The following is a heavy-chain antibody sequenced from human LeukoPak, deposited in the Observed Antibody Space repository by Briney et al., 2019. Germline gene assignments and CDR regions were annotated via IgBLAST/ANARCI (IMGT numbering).Heavy chain of an antibody. CDR3: AKLWVYDSSGYYFDY. CDR1: GFTFSSYG. V-gene: IGHV3-30*18. CDR2: ISYDGSNK. Sequence: GGSLRLSCAASGFTFSSYGMHWVRQAPGKGLEWVAVISYDGSNKYYADSVKGRFTISRDNSKNTLYLQMNSLRAEDTAVYYCAKLWVYDSSGYYFDYWGQGTLVTVSS. D-gene: IGHD3-22*01. J-gene: IGHJ4*02.